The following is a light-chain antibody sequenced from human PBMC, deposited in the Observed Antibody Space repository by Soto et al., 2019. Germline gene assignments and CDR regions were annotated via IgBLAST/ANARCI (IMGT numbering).Light chain of an antibody. V-gene: IGLV2-14*03. J-gene: IGLJ1*01. CDR1: SSDVGGYNY. CDR3: SSYTGGNTRYV. CDR2: DVS. Sequence: QSVLTQPASVSGSPGQSVTISCTGTSSDVGGYNYVSWYQQNAGKAPKLTIYDVSNRPSGVSDRFSGSKSGNTASLTISGLQAEDEADYYCSSYTGGNTRYVFGPGTKLTVL.